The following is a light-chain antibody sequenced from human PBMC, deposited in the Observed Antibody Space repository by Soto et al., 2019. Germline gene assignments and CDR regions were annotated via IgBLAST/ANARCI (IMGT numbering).Light chain of an antibody. J-gene: IGLJ2*01. CDR3: SSYAGSNNLV. Sequence: QSALTQPPSASGSPGQSVTISCTGTSSGVGGYHYVSWYQQHPGKAPKLMIYEVSKRPSGVPDRFSGSKSGNTASLTVSGLQAEDEAEYYCSSYAGSNNLVFGGGTKLTVL. V-gene: IGLV2-8*01. CDR1: SSGVGGYHY. CDR2: EVS.